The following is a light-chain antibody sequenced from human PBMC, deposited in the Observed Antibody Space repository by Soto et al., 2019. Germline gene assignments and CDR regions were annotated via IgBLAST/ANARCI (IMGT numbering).Light chain of an antibody. V-gene: IGKV1-5*03. CDR2: KAS. Sequence: DIQMTQSPSTLSASVGDRVTITCRASQSISSWLAWYQQKPGKAPNVLIYKASSLESGVPSRFSGSGSVTEVALTVSSLQPDDFASDYCQQYNTYPWTFGQGTQVEIK. CDR1: QSISSW. CDR3: QQYNTYPWT. J-gene: IGKJ1*01.